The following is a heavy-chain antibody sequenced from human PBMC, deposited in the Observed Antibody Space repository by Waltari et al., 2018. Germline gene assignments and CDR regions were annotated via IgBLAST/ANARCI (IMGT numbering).Heavy chain of an antibody. CDR3: ARGSGVDY. D-gene: IGHD7-27*01. J-gene: IGHJ4*02. CDR1: CRTYG. CDR2: ISDGGGII. Sequence: CRTYGMTGVVQAPGKGLEWVSSISDGGGIINYADSVKGRFTISRDNSKNTVYLQMKSLRAEDTAVYYCARGSGVDYWGQGTLVTISS. V-gene: IGHV3-23*01.